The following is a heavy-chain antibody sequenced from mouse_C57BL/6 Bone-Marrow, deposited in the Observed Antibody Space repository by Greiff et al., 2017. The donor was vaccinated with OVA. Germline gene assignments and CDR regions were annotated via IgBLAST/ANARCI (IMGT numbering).Heavy chain of an antibody. CDR3: ATYYSNYGY. Sequence: QVHVKQPGAELVKPGASVKLSCKASGYTFTSYWMHWVKQRPGQGLEWIGMIHPNSGSTNYNEKFKSKATLTVDKSSSTAYMQLSSLTSEDSAVYYCATYYSNYGYWGQGTTLTVSS. CDR1: GYTFTSYW. J-gene: IGHJ2*01. D-gene: IGHD2-5*01. CDR2: IHPNSGST. V-gene: IGHV1-64*01.